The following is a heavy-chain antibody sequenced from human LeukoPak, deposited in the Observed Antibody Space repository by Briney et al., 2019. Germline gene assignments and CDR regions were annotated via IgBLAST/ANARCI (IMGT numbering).Heavy chain of an antibody. CDR3: ARALGWICSGGSCRFDY. V-gene: IGHV1-2*02. CDR1: GYTFTGYY. Sequence: ASVKVSCKASGYTFTGYYMHWVRQAPGQGLEWMGWINPNSGGTNYAQKFQGRVTMTRDTSISAAYMELSRLRSDDTAVYYCARALGWICSGGSCRFDYWGQGTLVTVSS. CDR2: INPNSGGT. D-gene: IGHD2-15*01. J-gene: IGHJ4*02.